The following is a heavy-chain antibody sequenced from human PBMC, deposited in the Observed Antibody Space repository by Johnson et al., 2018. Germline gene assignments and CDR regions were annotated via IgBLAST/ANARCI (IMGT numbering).Heavy chain of an antibody. CDR2: IGTAGDT. CDR3: ARGPSWSGYYYYYGMDV. D-gene: IGHD3-3*01. Sequence: VQLVESGGGLVQPGGSLRLSCAASGFTFSSYDMHWVRQATGKGLEGVSAIGTAGDTYYTGSVTGRFTISRKNAKNPLNLQMNSLRAGDTAVYYCARGPSWSGYYYYYGMDVWGQGTTVTVSS. CDR1: GFTFSSYD. V-gene: IGHV3-13*01. J-gene: IGHJ6*02.